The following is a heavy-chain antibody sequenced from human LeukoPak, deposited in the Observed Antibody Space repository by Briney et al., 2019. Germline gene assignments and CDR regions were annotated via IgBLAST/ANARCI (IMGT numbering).Heavy chain of an antibody. V-gene: IGHV3-30*04. Sequence: PGRSLRLSCAASGFTFSSYAMHWVRQAPGKGLEWAAVISYDGSNKYYADSVKGRFTISRDNSKNTLYLQMNSLRAEDTAVYYCAREPYSNINYYYYYGMDVWGQGTTVTVSS. CDR2: ISYDGSNK. J-gene: IGHJ6*02. CDR1: GFTFSSYA. D-gene: IGHD4-11*01. CDR3: AREPYSNINYYYYYGMDV.